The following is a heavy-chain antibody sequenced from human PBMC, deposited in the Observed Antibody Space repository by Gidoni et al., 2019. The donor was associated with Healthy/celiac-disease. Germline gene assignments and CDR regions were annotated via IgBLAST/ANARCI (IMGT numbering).Heavy chain of an antibody. J-gene: IGHJ4*02. CDR3: ASAKRDGYNTGAFDY. CDR1: GGTVSSYA. D-gene: IGHD5-12*01. Sequence: QVQLVQSGAEVKKPGSSVKVSCKASGGTVSSYAISWVRQAPGQGLEWMGGIIPIFGTANYAQKFQGRVTITADESTSTAYMELSSLRSEDTAVYYCASAKRDGYNTGAFDYWGQGTLVTVSS. CDR2: IIPIFGTA. V-gene: IGHV1-69*01.